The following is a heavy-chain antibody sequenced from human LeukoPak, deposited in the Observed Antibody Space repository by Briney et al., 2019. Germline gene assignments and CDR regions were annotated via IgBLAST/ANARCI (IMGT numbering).Heavy chain of an antibody. V-gene: IGHV3-30*18. J-gene: IGHJ4*02. D-gene: IGHD5-12*01. Sequence: GRSLRLSCAASGFTFSSYAIHWVRQAPGKGLEWVAVISSDGCDKYYADSVKGRFTISRDNSKNTLYLQMNSLRAKDTAVYYCAKGGTGNSGYARVFDYWGQGTLVTVSS. CDR2: ISSDGCDK. CDR3: AKGGTGNSGYARVFDY. CDR1: GFTFSSYA.